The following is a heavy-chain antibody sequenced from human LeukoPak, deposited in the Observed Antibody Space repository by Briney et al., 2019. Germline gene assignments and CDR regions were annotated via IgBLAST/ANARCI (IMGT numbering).Heavy chain of an antibody. CDR2: INADNGNT. CDR3: ARGHYDFWSGYYTLDY. Sequence: ASVKVSCKASGYTFSTYAMHWVRQAPGQRLEWMGWINADNGNTKYSQRFQGRVTITRDTSASTAYMELSSLRSEDTAVYYCARGHYDFWSGYYTLDYWGQGTLVTVSS. D-gene: IGHD3-3*01. J-gene: IGHJ4*02. CDR1: GYTFSTYA. V-gene: IGHV1-3*01.